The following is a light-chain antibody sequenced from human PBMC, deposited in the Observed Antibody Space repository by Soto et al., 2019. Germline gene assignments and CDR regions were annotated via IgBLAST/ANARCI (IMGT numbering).Light chain of an antibody. CDR2: GAS. CDR1: QSVSSSY. Sequence: EIVLTQSPGTLSLSPGERATLSCRASQSVSSSYLAWYQQKPGQAPRLLIYGASSRATGIPDRFSGSGSGTDFTLTSSRLEPEDFAVYYCQLYGSSAWTFGQGTKVEIK. CDR3: QLYGSSAWT. V-gene: IGKV3-20*01. J-gene: IGKJ1*01.